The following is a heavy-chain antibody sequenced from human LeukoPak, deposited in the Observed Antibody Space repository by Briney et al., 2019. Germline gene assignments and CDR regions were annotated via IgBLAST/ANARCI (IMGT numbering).Heavy chain of an antibody. Sequence: ASVKVSCKASGYTFTGYYLHWVRQAPGQGLEWMGWINPNSGGTNYAQRFQGRVTMTWDTSISTAYMELSRLRSDDTAVYYCARFLAGYGDYRYYVDFWGQGTLVIISS. V-gene: IGHV1-2*02. CDR2: INPNSGGT. CDR1: GYTFTGYY. D-gene: IGHD4-17*01. CDR3: ARFLAGYGDYRYYVDF. J-gene: IGHJ4*02.